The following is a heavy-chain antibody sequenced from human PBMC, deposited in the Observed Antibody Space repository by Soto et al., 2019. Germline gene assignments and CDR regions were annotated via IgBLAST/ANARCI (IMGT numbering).Heavy chain of an antibody. D-gene: IGHD6-13*01. CDR3: ARRSSSWFSRDYYGMDV. J-gene: IGHJ6*02. CDR2: IYPGDSDT. Sequence: PGESLKISCKGSGYSFISYWIGWVRQMPGKGLEWMGIIYPGDSDTRYSPSFQGQVTISADKSISTAYLQWSSLKASDTAMYYCARRSSSWFSRDYYGMDVWGQGTTVTV. V-gene: IGHV5-51*01. CDR1: GYSFISYW.